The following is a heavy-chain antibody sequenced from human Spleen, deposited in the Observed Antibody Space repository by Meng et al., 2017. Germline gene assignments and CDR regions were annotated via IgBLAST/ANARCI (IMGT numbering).Heavy chain of an antibody. CDR2: ISSESAHI. CDR3: ARGGDAFDI. J-gene: IGHJ3*02. V-gene: IGHV3-21*01. Sequence: GESLKISCAASGFTFSSYSMNWVRQAPGKGLEWVSSISSESAHILYAESVKGRFIISRDNAKNSLYLQMDSLRADDTAVYYCARGGDAFDIWGQGTMVTVSS. CDR1: GFTFSSYS.